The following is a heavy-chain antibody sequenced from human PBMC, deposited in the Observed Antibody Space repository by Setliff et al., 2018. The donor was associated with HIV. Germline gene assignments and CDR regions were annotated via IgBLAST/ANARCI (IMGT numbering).Heavy chain of an antibody. CDR2: IYTSGST. Sequence: PSETLSLTCTVSGGPISSYYWSWIRQPPGKGLEWIGYIYTSGSTNYNPSLKSRVTISVDTSKNQFSLKLSSVTAADTAVYYCARAGYYYYYMDVWGKGTTVTVSS. CDR3: ARAGYYYYYMDV. V-gene: IGHV4-4*08. CDR1: GGPISSYY. J-gene: IGHJ6*03.